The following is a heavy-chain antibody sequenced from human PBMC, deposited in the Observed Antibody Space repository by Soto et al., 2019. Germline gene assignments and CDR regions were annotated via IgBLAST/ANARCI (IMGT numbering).Heavy chain of an antibody. V-gene: IGHV3-30*18. CDR2: ISYDGSNK. Sequence: GGSLRLSCAASGSTFSSYGMHWVRQAPGKGLEWVAVISYDGSNKYYADSVKGRFTISRDNSKNTLYLQMNSLRAEDTAVYYCAKDHQYYDFWSGYYTYYFDYWGQGTLVTVS. CDR1: GSTFSSYG. D-gene: IGHD3-3*01. J-gene: IGHJ4*02. CDR3: AKDHQYYDFWSGYYTYYFDY.